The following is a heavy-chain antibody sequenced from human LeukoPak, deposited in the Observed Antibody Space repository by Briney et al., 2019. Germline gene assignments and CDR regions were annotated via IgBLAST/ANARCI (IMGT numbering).Heavy chain of an antibody. Sequence: ASVKVSCKVSGYTLTELSMHWVRQAPGKGLEWMGGFDPEDGETIYAQKFQGRVTMTEDTSTDTAYMELSSLRSEDTAVYYCATGYSSSWYLFFDYWGQGTLVTVSS. J-gene: IGHJ4*02. CDR1: GYTLTELS. CDR3: ATGYSSSWYLFFDY. D-gene: IGHD6-13*01. V-gene: IGHV1-24*01. CDR2: FDPEDGET.